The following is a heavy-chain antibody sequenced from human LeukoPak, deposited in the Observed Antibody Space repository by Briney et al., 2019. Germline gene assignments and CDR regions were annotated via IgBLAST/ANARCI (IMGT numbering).Heavy chain of an antibody. Sequence: TASETLSLTCTVSACSIRSSSYYRGWIRQPPGKGLEWIGSIYYSGSTYCNPSLKSRVAISVDTSKNHFSLKLSSVTAADTGVYYCARQLIVVVIATIPGTRWFDPWGRGTLVTVSS. CDR2: IYYSGST. D-gene: IGHD2-21*01. J-gene: IGHJ5*02. V-gene: IGHV4-39*01. CDR1: ACSIRSSSYY. CDR3: ARQLIVVVIATIPGTRWFDP.